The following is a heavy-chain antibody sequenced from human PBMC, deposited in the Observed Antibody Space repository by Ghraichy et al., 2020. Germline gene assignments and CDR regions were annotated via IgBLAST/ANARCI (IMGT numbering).Heavy chain of an antibody. D-gene: IGHD3-16*01. Sequence: GSLRLSCAASGFTFSTYSMNWVRQAPGKGLEWVSYISSSSSSRYYADSVKGRFTISRDNAKNSLYLQMNSLRAEDTAVYYCARDTFGGVIDSWGQGTLVTVSS. CDR3: ARDTFGGVIDS. J-gene: IGHJ4*02. V-gene: IGHV3-48*04. CDR2: ISSSSSSR. CDR1: GFTFSTYS.